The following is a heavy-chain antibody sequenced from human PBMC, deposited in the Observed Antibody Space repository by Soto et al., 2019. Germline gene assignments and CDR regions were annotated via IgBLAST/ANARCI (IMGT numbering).Heavy chain of an antibody. V-gene: IGHV4-30-2*01. J-gene: IGHJ5*02. CDR3: ARVLTRQYYDSSGGNWFDP. CDR2: SYHSGST. CDR1: GGLSSRVASY. D-gene: IGHD3-22*01. Sequence: LSVTRVVEGGLSSRVASYRSCNRQPPGKGLELIGYSYHSGSTYYNPSLKSRVTISVDRSKNQFSLKLSSVTAADTAVYYCARVLTRQYYDSSGGNWFDPWGHGTLVTVSS.